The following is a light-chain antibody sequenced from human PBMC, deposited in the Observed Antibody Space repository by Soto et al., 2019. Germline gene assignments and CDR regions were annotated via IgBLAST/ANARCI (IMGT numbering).Light chain of an antibody. CDR1: QSVSSSY. J-gene: IGKJ5*01. CDR3: QQRSNWPPIT. V-gene: IGKV3D-20*02. CDR2: ESC. Sequence: QGARASLSCRASQSVSSSYLAWYQQIPGQAARILINESCIRATGIPDRFSGSGSGTDFTLTISSLEPEDFAVYYCQQRSNWPPITFGQGTRLEIK.